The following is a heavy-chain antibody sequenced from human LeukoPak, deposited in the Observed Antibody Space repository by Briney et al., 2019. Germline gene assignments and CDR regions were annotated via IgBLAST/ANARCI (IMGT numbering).Heavy chain of an antibody. CDR2: IYTSGST. CDR1: GGSISSYY. D-gene: IGHD5-18*01. CDR3: ARERRTAMSYNWFDP. J-gene: IGHJ5*02. V-gene: IGHV4-4*07. Sequence: SETLSLTCTVSGGSISSYYWSWIRQPAGKGLEWIGRIYTSGSTNYNPSLKSRVTISVDKSENQFSLKLSSVTAADTAVYYCARERRTAMSYNWFDPWGQGTLVTVSS.